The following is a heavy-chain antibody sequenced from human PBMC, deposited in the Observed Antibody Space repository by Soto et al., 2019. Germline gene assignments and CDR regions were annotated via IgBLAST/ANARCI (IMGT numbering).Heavy chain of an antibody. Sequence: QVQLVESGGGVVQPGRSLRLSCAASGFTFSSYGMHWVRQAPGKGLEWVAVISYDGSNKYYADSVKGRFTISRDNSKNTLYLQMNSLRAEDTAVYYCAKVLGGSVDYWGQGTLVTVSS. V-gene: IGHV3-30*18. D-gene: IGHD2-15*01. J-gene: IGHJ4*02. CDR2: ISYDGSNK. CDR3: AKVLGGSVDY. CDR1: GFTFSSYG.